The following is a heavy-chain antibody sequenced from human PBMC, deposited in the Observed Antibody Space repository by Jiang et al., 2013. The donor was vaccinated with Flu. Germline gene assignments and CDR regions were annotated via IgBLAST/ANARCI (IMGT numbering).Heavy chain of an antibody. CDR3: ARVTDDSSGYYQPHPFDY. D-gene: IGHD3-22*01. J-gene: IGHJ4*02. CDR2: IIPILGIA. CDR1: GGTFSSYA. Sequence: SGAEVKKPGSSVKVSCKASGGTFSSYAISWVRQAPGQGLEWMGRIIPILGIANYAQKFQGRVTITADKSTSTAYMELSSLRSEDTAVYYCARVTDDSSGYYQPHPFDYWGQGTLVTVSS. V-gene: IGHV1-69*04.